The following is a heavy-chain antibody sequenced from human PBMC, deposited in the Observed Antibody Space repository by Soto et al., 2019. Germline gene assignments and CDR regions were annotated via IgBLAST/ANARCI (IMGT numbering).Heavy chain of an antibody. CDR1: GFTFDDYA. J-gene: IGHJ4*02. D-gene: IGHD6-19*01. CDR2: ISWNSGSI. V-gene: IGHV3-9*01. CDR3: AKDLGIAVAGTGYYFDY. Sequence: EVQLVESGGGLVQPGRSLRLSCAASGFTFDDYAMHWVRQAPGKGLEWVSGISWNSGSIGYADSVKGRFTISRDNAKNSLYLQMNSLRAEDTALYYCAKDLGIAVAGTGYYFDYWGQGTLVTVSS.